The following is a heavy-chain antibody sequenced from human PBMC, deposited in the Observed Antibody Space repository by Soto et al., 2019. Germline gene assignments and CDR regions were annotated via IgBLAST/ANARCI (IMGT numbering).Heavy chain of an antibody. J-gene: IGHJ1*01. V-gene: IGHV3-48*01. D-gene: IGHD2-15*01. CDR2: ISSSSSTI. Sequence: GGSLRLSCAASGFTFSSYSMNWVRQAPGKGLEWVSYISSSSSTIYYADSVKGRFTISRDNAKNSLYLQMNSLRAEDTAVYYCARAPHLGYCSGGSCYAPSEYFQHWGQGTLVTVSS. CDR1: GFTFSSYS. CDR3: ARAPHLGYCSGGSCYAPSEYFQH.